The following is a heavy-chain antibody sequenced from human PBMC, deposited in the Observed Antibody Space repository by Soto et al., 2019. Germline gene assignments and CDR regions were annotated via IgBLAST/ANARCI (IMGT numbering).Heavy chain of an antibody. CDR2: IYYSGST. D-gene: IGHD6-6*01. Sequence: TSETLSLTCTVSGGSISSYYWSWIRQPPGKGLEWIGYIYYSGSTNYNPSLKSRVTISVDTSKNQFSLKLSSVTAADTAVYYCATSSIAARRAYYYGMDVWSQGTTVTVSS. CDR3: ATSSIAARRAYYYGMDV. CDR1: GGSISSYY. V-gene: IGHV4-59*01. J-gene: IGHJ6*02.